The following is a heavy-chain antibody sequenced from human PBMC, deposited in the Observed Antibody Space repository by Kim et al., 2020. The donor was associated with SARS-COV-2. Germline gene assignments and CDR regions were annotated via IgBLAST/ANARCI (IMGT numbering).Heavy chain of an antibody. CDR3: ARGAVVTLWYFDL. Sequence: SETLSLTCTVSGGSISSYYWSWIRQPPGKGLEWIGYIYYSGSTNYNPSLKSRVTISVDTSKNQFSLKLSSVTAADTAVYYCARGAVVTLWYFDLWGRGTLVTVSS. J-gene: IGHJ2*01. CDR2: IYYSGST. D-gene: IGHD2-21*02. CDR1: GGSISSYY. V-gene: IGHV4-59*01.